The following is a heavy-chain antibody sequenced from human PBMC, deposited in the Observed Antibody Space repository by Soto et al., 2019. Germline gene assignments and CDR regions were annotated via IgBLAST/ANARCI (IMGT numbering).Heavy chain of an antibody. CDR3: ARDFGYSYRNWFDP. CDR1: GGTISSGGYY. J-gene: IGHJ5*02. Sequence: PLETPSLTCTVSGGTISSGGYYWSWIRQHPGKGLEYIGYIYYSGSTYYNPSLKSRVTISIDTSKNQFSLKLSSVTAADTAVYFCARDFGYSYRNWFDPWGQGTLVTVSS. D-gene: IGHD5-18*01. CDR2: IYYSGST. V-gene: IGHV4-31*03.